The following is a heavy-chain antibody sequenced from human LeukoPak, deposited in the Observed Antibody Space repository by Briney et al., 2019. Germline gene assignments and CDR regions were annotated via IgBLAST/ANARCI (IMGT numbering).Heavy chain of an antibody. V-gene: IGHV3-7*01. CDR2: IKQDGSEK. Sequence: GGSLRLSCAASGFTFSNYWMNWVRQAPGKGLEWVANIKQDGSEKFYVDCVKGRFSIYRDNAKNSLYLQMSSQRAEDTAVYYCARGGSGYSYGKIDYWGQGTLVTVSS. J-gene: IGHJ4*02. D-gene: IGHD5-18*01. CDR3: ARGGSGYSYGKIDY. CDR1: GFTFSNYW.